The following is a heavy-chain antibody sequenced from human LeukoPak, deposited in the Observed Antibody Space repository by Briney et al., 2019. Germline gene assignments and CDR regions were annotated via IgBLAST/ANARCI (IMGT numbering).Heavy chain of an antibody. CDR1: GFTFSRYG. V-gene: IGHV3-33*01. D-gene: IGHD2-21*01. J-gene: IGHJ4*02. Sequence: GRSLRLSCAASGFTFSRYGMHWVRQAPGKGLEWVAVIWYDGSNKYYADSVKGRFTISRDNSKNTLYLQMNSLRAEDTAVYYCARGLRGHHFDYWGQGTLVTVSS. CDR2: IWYDGSNK. CDR3: ARGLRGHHFDY.